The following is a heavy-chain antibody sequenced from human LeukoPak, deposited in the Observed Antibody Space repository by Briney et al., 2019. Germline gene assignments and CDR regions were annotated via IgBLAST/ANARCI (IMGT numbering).Heavy chain of an antibody. CDR2: MSYDGSNE. Sequence: PGKPLRLSCAASGFSFSNYGMHWVRQAPGKGLEWLAHMSYDGSNEYYADSVKGRFTISRDNSKKTLNLQMESLGTEDTAVYYCARGLGNWNCRLDSWGQGTLVTVSS. J-gene: IGHJ4*02. CDR3: ARGLGNWNCRLDS. CDR1: GFSFSNYG. V-gene: IGHV3-30*03. D-gene: IGHD1-7*01.